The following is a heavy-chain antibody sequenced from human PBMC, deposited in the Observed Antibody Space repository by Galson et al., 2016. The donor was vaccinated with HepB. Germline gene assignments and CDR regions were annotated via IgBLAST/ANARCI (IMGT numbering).Heavy chain of an antibody. D-gene: IGHD4-17*01. J-gene: IGHJ6*03. CDR1: GGSITSGPYY. Sequence: TLSLTCIVSGGSITSGPYYWSWIRQHPGKGLEWPGYIYYNGATNYNPSLRSRLSISRDTSKKQVSLRLTSVTAADTAVYYCARAGGGFGDPYYFYYVDVWGKGTTVTVS. CDR2: IYYNGAT. CDR3: ARAGGGFGDPYYFYYVDV. V-gene: IGHV4-31*03.